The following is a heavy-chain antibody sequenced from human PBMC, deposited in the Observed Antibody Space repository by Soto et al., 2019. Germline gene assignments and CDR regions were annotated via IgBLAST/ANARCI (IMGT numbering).Heavy chain of an antibody. CDR2: MYNTGST. CDR1: GGSISGYY. V-gene: IGHV4-59*01. J-gene: IGHJ4*02. D-gene: IGHD2-21*01. Sequence: PSETLSLTCTVSGGSISGYYWSWIRQPPGKGLEWIGYMYNTGSTVYNPSFKSRVTISVDTSKSQLSLRLNSVTAADTAVYYCTRGGDAYKNGHWGQGTLVTVS. CDR3: TRGGDAYKNGH.